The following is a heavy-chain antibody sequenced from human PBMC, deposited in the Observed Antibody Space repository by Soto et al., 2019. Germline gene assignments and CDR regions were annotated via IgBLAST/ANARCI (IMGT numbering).Heavy chain of an antibody. CDR1: GGSIDSYY. J-gene: IGHJ5*02. CDR2: VYYTGST. CDR3: ARAGTGGYSGYDVVRTYWFDP. D-gene: IGHD5-12*01. V-gene: IGHV4-59*12. Sequence: PSETLSLTCTVSGGSIDSYYWTWIRQPPGKGLEWIGYVYYTGSTNYNPSLKSRVTISVDKSKNQFSLKLSSVTAADTAVYYCARAGTGGYSGYDVVRTYWFDPWGQGTLVTVSS.